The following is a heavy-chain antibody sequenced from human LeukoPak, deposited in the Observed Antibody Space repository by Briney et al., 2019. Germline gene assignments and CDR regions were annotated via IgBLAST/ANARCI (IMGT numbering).Heavy chain of an antibody. CDR3: AKEGLRYFDWSPADY. J-gene: IGHJ4*02. Sequence: GGSLRLSCAASGFTFSSFGMHWVRQAPGKGLEWVAVISYDGSNKYYADSVKGRFTISRDNSKNTLYLQMNSLRAEDTAVYYCAKEGLRYFDWSPADYWGQGTLVTVSS. CDR1: GFTFSSFG. CDR2: ISYDGSNK. V-gene: IGHV3-30*18. D-gene: IGHD3-9*01.